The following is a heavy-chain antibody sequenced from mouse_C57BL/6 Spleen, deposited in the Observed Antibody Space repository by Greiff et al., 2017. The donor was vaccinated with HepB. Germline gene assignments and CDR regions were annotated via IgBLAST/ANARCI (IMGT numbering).Heavy chain of an antibody. CDR1: GYTFTSYW. J-gene: IGHJ2*01. Sequence: QVQLKQPGAELVMPGASVKLSCKASGYTFTSYWMHWVKQRPGQGLEWIGEIDPSDSYTNYNQKFKGKSTLTVDKSSSTAYMQLSSLTSEDSAVYYCARSYDYGVHFDYWGQGTTLTVSS. D-gene: IGHD2-4*01. V-gene: IGHV1-69*01. CDR2: IDPSDSYT. CDR3: ARSYDYGVHFDY.